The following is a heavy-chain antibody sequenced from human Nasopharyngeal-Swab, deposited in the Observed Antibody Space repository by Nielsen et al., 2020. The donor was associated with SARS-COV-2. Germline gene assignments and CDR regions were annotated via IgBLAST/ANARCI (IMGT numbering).Heavy chain of an antibody. CDR2: INAGNGNT. J-gene: IGHJ6*03. Sequence: ASVKVSCKASGYTFTSSAIHLGRQAPGQKLEWMGWINAGNGNTKYSQKFQGRVTITRDTSASTAYMELSSLRSEDTAVYYCARSFTVTTNGYYYYYMDVWGKGTTVTVSS. CDR1: GYTFTSSA. V-gene: IGHV1-3*01. CDR3: ARSFTVTTNGYYYYYMDV. D-gene: IGHD4-17*01.